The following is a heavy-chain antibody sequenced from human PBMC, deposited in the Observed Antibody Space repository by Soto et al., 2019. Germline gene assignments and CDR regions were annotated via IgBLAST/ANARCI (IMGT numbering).Heavy chain of an antibody. CDR3: ARDQSTHHIAAAGPGDY. V-gene: IGHV3-30-3*01. D-gene: IGHD6-13*01. CDR1: GFTFSSYA. Sequence: QVQLVESGGGVVQPGRSLRLSCAASGFTFSSYAMHWVRQAPGKGLEWVAVLSYDGSNKYYADSVKGRFTISRDNSKNTLYLQMNSLRAEDTAVYYCARDQSTHHIAAAGPGDYWGQGTLVTVSS. CDR2: LSYDGSNK. J-gene: IGHJ4*02.